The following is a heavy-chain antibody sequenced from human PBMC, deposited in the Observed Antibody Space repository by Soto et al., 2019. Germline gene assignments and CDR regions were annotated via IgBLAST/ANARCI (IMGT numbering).Heavy chain of an antibody. D-gene: IGHD6-13*01. Sequence: QVQLVESGGGVVQPGRSLRLSCAASGFTFSSYGMHWVRQAPGKGLEWVAVIWYDGSNKYYADSVKGRFTISRDNSKNTLYLQMNSLRAEDTAVYYCARSYSSSTHAFDIWGQGTMVTVSS. V-gene: IGHV3-30*19. J-gene: IGHJ3*02. CDR1: GFTFSSYG. CDR2: IWYDGSNK. CDR3: ARSYSSSTHAFDI.